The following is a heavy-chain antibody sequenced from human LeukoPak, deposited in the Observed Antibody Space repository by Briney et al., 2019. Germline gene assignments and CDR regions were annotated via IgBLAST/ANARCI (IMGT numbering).Heavy chain of an antibody. V-gene: IGHV3-23*01. D-gene: IGHD4-11*01. Sequence: HPGGSLRLSCAASGFTFSSYAMSWVRQAPGKGLEWVSAISGSGGSTYYADSVKGRFTISRDNSKNTLYLQMNSLRAEDTAVYYCAKDRDYSNYYYYGMDVWGQGTTVTVSS. CDR1: GFTFSSYA. J-gene: IGHJ6*02. CDR3: AKDRDYSNYYYYGMDV. CDR2: ISGSGGST.